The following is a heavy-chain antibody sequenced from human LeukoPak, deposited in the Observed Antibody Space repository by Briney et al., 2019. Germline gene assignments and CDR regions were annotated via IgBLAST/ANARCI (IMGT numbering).Heavy chain of an antibody. CDR1: GGSISSYY. CDR2: IYYSGST. CDR3: ARRMYYYDSSGYGGYWLDP. J-gene: IGHJ5*02. V-gene: IGHV4-59*08. Sequence: SETLSLTCTVSGGSISSYYWSWIRQPPGKGLEWIGYIYYSGSTNYNPSLKSRVTISVDTSKNQFSLKLSSVTAADTAVYYCARRMYYYDSSGYGGYWLDPWGQGTLVTVSS. D-gene: IGHD3-22*01.